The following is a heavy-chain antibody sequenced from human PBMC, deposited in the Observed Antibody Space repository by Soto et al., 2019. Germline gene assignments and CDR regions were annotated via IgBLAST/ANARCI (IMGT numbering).Heavy chain of an antibody. V-gene: IGHV3-33*01. CDR3: ARYGPSSSGWYFDY. CDR2: IWYDGSNK. J-gene: IGHJ4*02. CDR1: GFTFSSYG. Sequence: QVQLVESGGGVVQPGRSLRLSCAASGFTFSSYGMHWVRQAPGKGLEWVAVIWYDGSNKYYADSVKGRFTISRDNSKNTLYLQMNSLRAEDTAVYYCARYGPSSSGWYFDYWGQGTLVTVSS. D-gene: IGHD6-19*01.